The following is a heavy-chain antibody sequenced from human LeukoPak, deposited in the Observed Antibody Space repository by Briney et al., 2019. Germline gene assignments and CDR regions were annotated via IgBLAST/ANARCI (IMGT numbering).Heavy chain of an antibody. J-gene: IGHJ2*01. Sequence: SETLSLTCTVSGGSISSYYWSWIRQPAGKGLEWIGRIYTSGSTNYNPSLKSRVTISVDKSKNQFSLKLSSVTAADTAAYYCARDPKTEGIAVAGGYFDLWGRGTLVTVSS. V-gene: IGHV4-4*07. CDR3: ARDPKTEGIAVAGGYFDL. D-gene: IGHD6-19*01. CDR1: GGSISSYY. CDR2: IYTSGST.